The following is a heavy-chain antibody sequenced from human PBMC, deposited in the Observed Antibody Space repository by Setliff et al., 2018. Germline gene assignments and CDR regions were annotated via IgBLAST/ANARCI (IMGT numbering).Heavy chain of an antibody. CDR2: IYYSGST. J-gene: IGHJ4*02. Sequence: TLSLTCTFSGGSISRYYWSWIRQPPGKGLEWNGYIYYSGSTNYNPSLKSRVTISVDTSKNQFSLKLSSVTAADTAVYYCATGPSRGPYSVNYWGQGTLVTVSS. D-gene: IGHD4-4*01. CDR1: GGSISRYY. CDR3: ATGPSRGPYSVNY. V-gene: IGHV4-59*01.